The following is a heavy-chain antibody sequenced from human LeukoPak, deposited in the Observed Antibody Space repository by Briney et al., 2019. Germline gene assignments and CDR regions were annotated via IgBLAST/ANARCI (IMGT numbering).Heavy chain of an antibody. J-gene: IGHJ4*02. Sequence: RSSGTLSLTCGVSGGSIDITNYWGWVRQAPGKGLEWIGEIAHDGTTNYNPSLRSRVAMSFDRANNQFSLSLTSVTAADTAVYYCTREDRPYCPFAYWGQGVLVTVSS. V-gene: IGHV4-4*02. D-gene: IGHD1-26*01. CDR2: IAHDGTT. CDR3: TREDRPYCPFAY. CDR1: GGSIDITNY.